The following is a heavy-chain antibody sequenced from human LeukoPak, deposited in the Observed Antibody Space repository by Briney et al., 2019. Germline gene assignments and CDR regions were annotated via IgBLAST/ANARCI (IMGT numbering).Heavy chain of an antibody. Sequence: GGSLRLSCAASGFTFSSYAMSWVRQAPGKGLEWVSIISSSSSYIYYADSVKGRFTISRDSAKNTLYLQMNSLRAEDAAVYYCTRVLAGRSGLMDVWGRGTTVTVSS. V-gene: IGHV3-21*01. J-gene: IGHJ6*02. D-gene: IGHD2-8*02. CDR3: TRVLAGRSGLMDV. CDR2: ISSSSSYI. CDR1: GFTFSSYA.